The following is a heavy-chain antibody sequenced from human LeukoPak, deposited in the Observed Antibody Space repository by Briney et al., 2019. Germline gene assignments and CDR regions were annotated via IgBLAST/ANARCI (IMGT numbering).Heavy chain of an antibody. Sequence: AGGSLRLSCAASGFAFSRYWMTWVRQAPGKGLEWVANIKEDRFEQDYVDSVRGRFTISRDNAQSSLYLQMSSLRAEDTAVYYCARTGSSSSYYSYYYMDVWGKGTTVTVSS. CDR2: IKEDRFEQ. D-gene: IGHD6-6*01. CDR1: GFAFSRYW. CDR3: ARTGSSSSYYSYYYMDV. J-gene: IGHJ6*03. V-gene: IGHV3-7*01.